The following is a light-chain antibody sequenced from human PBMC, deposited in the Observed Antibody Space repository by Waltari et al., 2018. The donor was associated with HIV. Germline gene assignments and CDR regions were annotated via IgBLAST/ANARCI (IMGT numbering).Light chain of an antibody. CDR1: SSNIGSHF. J-gene: IGLJ3*02. Sequence: QSVLTQPPSTSATPGQRVTTLCSGASSNIGSHFVSWYQHLPGATPKLLIYESDRRPSGVPDRFAGSESGTSASLTISGLRSEDEADYYCASWDNYLNGWVFGGGTKVTVL. V-gene: IGLV1-47*01. CDR2: ESD. CDR3: ASWDNYLNGWV.